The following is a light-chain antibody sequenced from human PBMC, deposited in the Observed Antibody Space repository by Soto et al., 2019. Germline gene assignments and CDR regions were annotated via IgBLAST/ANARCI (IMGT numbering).Light chain of an antibody. V-gene: IGKV1-5*01. CDR1: QSVSNW. Sequence: DIQMTQSPSTLSASVGEGVTTTCLASQSVSNWLAWYQHKPGKAPKLLIYDVSSLESGVPSRFSGSGSGTEFILTISSLQPDDFATYYCQQYDSYSWTFGQGTKVDI. CDR2: DVS. J-gene: IGKJ1*01. CDR3: QQYDSYSWT.